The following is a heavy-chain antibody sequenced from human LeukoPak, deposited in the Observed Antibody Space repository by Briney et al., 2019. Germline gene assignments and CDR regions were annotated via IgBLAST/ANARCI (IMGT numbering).Heavy chain of an antibody. CDR2: IYYSGST. CDR1: GGSISSYY. V-gene: IGHV4-59*12. J-gene: IGHJ4*02. D-gene: IGHD6-19*01. Sequence: SETLSLTCTVSGGSISSYYWSWIRQPPGKGLEWIGYIYYSGSTNYNPSLKSRVTISVDTSKNQFSLKLSSVTAADTAVYYCARGPRYRSGRGPLDYWGQGTLVTVSS. CDR3: ARGPRYRSGRGPLDY.